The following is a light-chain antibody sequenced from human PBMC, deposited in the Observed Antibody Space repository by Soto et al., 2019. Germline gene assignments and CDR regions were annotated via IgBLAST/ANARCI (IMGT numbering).Light chain of an antibody. J-gene: IGKJ5*01. CDR1: QSVGSNY. V-gene: IGKV3-20*01. CDR2: GAS. Sequence: NVLTQSRCTLSLSPGDRTPLSCRASQSVGSNYLAWYQQKPGQAPRLLISGASRRAPGTPDRFSGSGSGTDFTLTISSLQPEDFAVYSCQQYSKSPITFGQGTRLAI. CDR3: QQYSKSPIT.